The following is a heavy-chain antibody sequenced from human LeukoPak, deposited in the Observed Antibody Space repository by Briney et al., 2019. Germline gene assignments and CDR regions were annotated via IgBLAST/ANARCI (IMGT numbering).Heavy chain of an antibody. CDR3: AKTIRITMVRGVMPDAFDI. J-gene: IGHJ3*02. CDR1: GFTFSSYG. D-gene: IGHD3-10*01. CDR2: ISGSGGST. Sequence: GGSLRLSCAASGFTFSSYGMSWVRQAPGKGLEWVSAISGSGGSTYYADSVKGRFTISRDNSKNTLYLQMNSLRAEDTAVYYCAKTIRITMVRGVMPDAFDIWGQGTMVTVSS. V-gene: IGHV3-23*01.